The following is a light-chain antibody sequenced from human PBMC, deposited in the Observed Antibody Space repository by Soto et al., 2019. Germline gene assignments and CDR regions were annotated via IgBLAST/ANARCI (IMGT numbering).Light chain of an antibody. V-gene: IGKV2-30*01. Sequence: DIVMTQSPLSLPVALGQPASISCRSSQSLVYSDGNTYLNWFQQRPGQSPRRLLYKVSNRDSGVPDRFSGSGSGTDFTLKISRVEAEDVGVYYCMQGTHLMYTFGQGTKLEIK. CDR1: QSLVYSDGNTY. CDR3: MQGTHLMYT. J-gene: IGKJ2*01. CDR2: KVS.